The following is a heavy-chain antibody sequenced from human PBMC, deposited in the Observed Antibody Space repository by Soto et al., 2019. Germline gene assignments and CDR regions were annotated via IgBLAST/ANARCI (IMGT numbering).Heavy chain of an antibody. Sequence: QLQLQESGPGLVKPSETLSLTCTVSGDSISSSSYYWGWIRQPPGKGLEWIGPIYYSGITYYNPSLKSRVTISVDTSKNQFSLKLRSVTAADTAVYYCARQPHHIVVVTAIPGWFDPWGQVSLVTVSS. CDR3: ARQPHHIVVVTAIPGWFDP. V-gene: IGHV4-39*01. D-gene: IGHD2-21*02. J-gene: IGHJ5*02. CDR1: GDSISSSSYY. CDR2: IYYSGIT.